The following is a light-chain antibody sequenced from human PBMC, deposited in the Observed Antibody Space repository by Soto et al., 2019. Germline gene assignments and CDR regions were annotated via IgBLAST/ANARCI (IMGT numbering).Light chain of an antibody. J-gene: IGLJ3*02. Sequence: QYVLTQPPSASGTPGQRVTISCSGSSSNIGSHNVYWYHHLPGTAPKLLIYKNDQRPSGVPDRFSGSKSGTSASLAISGLRSEDEADYYCAVWDNSLNGRVFGGGTKLTVL. V-gene: IGLV1-47*01. CDR1: SSNIGSHN. CDR3: AVWDNSLNGRV. CDR2: KND.